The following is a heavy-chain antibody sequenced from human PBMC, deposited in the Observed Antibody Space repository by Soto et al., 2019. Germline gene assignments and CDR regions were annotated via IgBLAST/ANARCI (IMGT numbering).Heavy chain of an antibody. Sequence: SQSLSRTCAISGDSVSSDHATWDWIRQSPSRGLEWLGRTYYRSKWYYDYALSVKSRITINPDTSNNQLSLQLNSVTPDDTAVYYCARDTMDGYGMDVWGQGTTVTVSS. J-gene: IGHJ6*02. CDR3: ARDTMDGYGMDV. D-gene: IGHD3-10*01. V-gene: IGHV6-1*01. CDR1: GDSVSSDHAT. CDR2: TYYRSKWYY.